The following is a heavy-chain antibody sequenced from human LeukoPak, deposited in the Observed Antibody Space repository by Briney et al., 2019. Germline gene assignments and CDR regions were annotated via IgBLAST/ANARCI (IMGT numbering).Heavy chain of an antibody. CDR3: GRDTGGPEDS. J-gene: IGHJ4*02. D-gene: IGHD3-16*01. Sequence: GGSLRLSCVASGFTFDDYVMHWVRQAPGKGLEWVSSIGWNNDKILYADSVKGRFTISRDNAGRSLYLQMNSLSAEDTALYYCGRDTGGPEDSWGQGILVTVSS. V-gene: IGHV3-9*01. CDR2: IGWNNDKI. CDR1: GFTFDDYV.